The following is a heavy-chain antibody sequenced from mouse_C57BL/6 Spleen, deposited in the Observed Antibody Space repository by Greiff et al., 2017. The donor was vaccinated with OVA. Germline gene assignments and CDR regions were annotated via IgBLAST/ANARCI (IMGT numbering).Heavy chain of an antibody. V-gene: IGHV1-80*01. D-gene: IGHD1-1*01. CDR1: GYAFSSYW. Sequence: QVQLKESGAELVKPGASVKISCKASGYAFSSYWMNWVKQRPGKGLEWIGQIYPGDGDTNYNGKFKGKATLTADKSSSTAYMQLSSLTSEDSAVYFCARVDTTVVDWYFDVWGTGTTVTVSS. CDR3: ARVDTTVVDWYFDV. J-gene: IGHJ1*03. CDR2: IYPGDGDT.